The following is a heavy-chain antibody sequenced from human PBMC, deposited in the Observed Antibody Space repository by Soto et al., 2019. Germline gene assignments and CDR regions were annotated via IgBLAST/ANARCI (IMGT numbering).Heavy chain of an antibody. Sequence: EVQLVQSGGGLVQPGGSLRLSCAASGFTFSGSWMHWVRQGPGKGLVWVARINSDGSDTTYADSVKGRFTISRDNAKNTLYLQMNSLRAEDTAVYYCARDRTAASADYWGQGTLVTVSS. D-gene: IGHD6-13*01. CDR3: ARDRTAASADY. CDR2: INSDGSDT. CDR1: GFTFSGSW. J-gene: IGHJ4*02. V-gene: IGHV3-74*01.